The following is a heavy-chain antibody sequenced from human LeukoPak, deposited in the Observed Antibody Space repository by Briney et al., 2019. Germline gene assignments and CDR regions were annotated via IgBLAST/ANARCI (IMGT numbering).Heavy chain of an antibody. J-gene: IGHJ6*04. Sequence: ASVKVSCKASGYTFTSYGISWVRQAPGQGLEWMGWISAYNGNTNYAQKLQGRVTMTTDTSTSTAYMELRSLRSDDTAVYYCARDGIYDISTGGYYYYGMDVWGKGTTVTVSS. CDR1: GYTFTSYG. D-gene: IGHD3-9*01. CDR2: ISAYNGNT. V-gene: IGHV1-18*04. CDR3: ARDGIYDISTGGYYYYGMDV.